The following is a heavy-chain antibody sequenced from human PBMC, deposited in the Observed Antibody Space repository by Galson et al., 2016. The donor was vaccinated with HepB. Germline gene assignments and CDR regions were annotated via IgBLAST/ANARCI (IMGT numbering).Heavy chain of an antibody. CDR2: ISGGSSYI. CDR3: ARTRIAVSGFYFQH. D-gene: IGHD6-19*01. CDR1: GITFRSYT. V-gene: IGHV3-21*04. J-gene: IGHJ1*01. Sequence: SLRLSCAVSGITFRSYTMNWVRQAPGRGLEWVSSISGGSSYIYYADSVKGRFTISVDTSENQFSLKLTSVTAADTAVYYCARTRIAVSGFYFQHWGQGALVSVSS.